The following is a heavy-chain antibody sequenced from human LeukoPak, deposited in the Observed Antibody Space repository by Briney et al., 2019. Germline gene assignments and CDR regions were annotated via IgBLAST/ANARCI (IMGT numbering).Heavy chain of an antibody. CDR3: AREILGGFNPGAY. Sequence: SETLSLTCTVSLDSTTSNFWSWVRQPPGKGLEWIGEIHRSGSPNYNPSLQSRVTISIDRSRNQIVLELSSVTAADTAVYYCAREILGGFNPGAYWGQGTLVAVSS. J-gene: IGHJ4*02. CDR1: LDSTTSNF. CDR2: IHRSGSP. D-gene: IGHD1-14*01. V-gene: IGHV4-4*02.